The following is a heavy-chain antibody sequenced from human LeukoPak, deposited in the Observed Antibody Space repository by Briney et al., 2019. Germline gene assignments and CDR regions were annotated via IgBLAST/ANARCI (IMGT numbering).Heavy chain of an antibody. J-gene: IGHJ4*02. CDR3: ARGPRAGTTFPVDD. CDR1: GGSFSGYY. V-gene: IGHV4-34*01. Sequence: SETLSLTCAVHGGSFSGYYWSWIRQPPGKGLEWIGEINHSGSTNYNPSLKSRVTISVDTSKNQFSLKLSSVTAADTAVYYCARGPRAGTTFPVDDWGQGTLVTVSS. CDR2: INHSGST. D-gene: IGHD1-7*01.